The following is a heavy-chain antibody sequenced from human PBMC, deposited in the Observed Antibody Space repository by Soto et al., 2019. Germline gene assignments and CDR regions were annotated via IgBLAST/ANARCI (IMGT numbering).Heavy chain of an antibody. CDR2: IWYDGSNK. CDR1: GFTFSSYG. CDR3: ARDXXXXXXXXXXXXNWFDP. V-gene: IGHV3-33*01. J-gene: IGHJ5*02. Sequence: QVQLVESGGGVVQPGRSLRLSCAASGFTFSSYGMHWVRQAPGKGLEWVAVIWYDGSNKYYADSVKGRFTISRDNSKNTLYLQMNSLRAEDTAVYYCARDXXXXXXXXXXXXNWFDPWGQGTLVTVSS.